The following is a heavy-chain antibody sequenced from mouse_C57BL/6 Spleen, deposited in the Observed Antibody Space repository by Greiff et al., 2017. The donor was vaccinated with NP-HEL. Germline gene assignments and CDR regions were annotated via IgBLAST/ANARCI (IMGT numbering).Heavy chain of an antibody. Sequence: VQLQQSGPGLVQPSQSLSITCTVSGFSLTSYGVHWVRQSPGKGLEWLGVIWSGGSTDYNAAFISRLSISKDNSKSQVFFKMNSLQADDTAIYYCARNGDVITTVVAPLYWYFDVWGTGTTVTVSS. J-gene: IGHJ1*03. V-gene: IGHV2-2*01. CDR1: GFSLTSYG. CDR2: IWSGGST. D-gene: IGHD1-1*01. CDR3: ARNGDVITTVVAPLYWYFDV.